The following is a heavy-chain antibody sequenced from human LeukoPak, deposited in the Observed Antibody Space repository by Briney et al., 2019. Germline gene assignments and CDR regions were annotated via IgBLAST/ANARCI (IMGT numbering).Heavy chain of an antibody. D-gene: IGHD6-19*01. CDR1: GYTFTGYY. J-gene: IGHJ4*02. V-gene: IGHV1-69*06. CDR3: ARGSRSGWYYFDY. Sequence: SVKVSCKASGYTFTGYYMHWVRQAPGQGLEWMGGIIPTFGTANYAQKFQGRVTITADKFTTTVYMEVSTLRSEDTAVYYCARGSRSGWYYFDYWGQGTLVTVSS. CDR2: IIPTFGTA.